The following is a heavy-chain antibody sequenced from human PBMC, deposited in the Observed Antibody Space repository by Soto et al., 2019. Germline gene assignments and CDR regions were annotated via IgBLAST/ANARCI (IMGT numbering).Heavy chain of an antibody. CDR3: ARGTRTYFDY. CDR2: INPNTGGT. J-gene: IGHJ4*02. Sequence: QVQLVQSGAEVKKPGASVAVSCKASGYTFTGYYVHWVRQAPGQGLEWMGWINPNTGGTKYIQKFQGWVTMTRDTSISTAYMELSRLNSDDTAVYYCARGTRTYFDYWGQGPLVTVSS. CDR1: GYTFTGYY. V-gene: IGHV1-2*04.